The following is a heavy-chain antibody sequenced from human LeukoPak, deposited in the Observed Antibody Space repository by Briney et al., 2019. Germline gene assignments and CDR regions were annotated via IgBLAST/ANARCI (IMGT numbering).Heavy chain of an antibody. D-gene: IGHD6-19*01. V-gene: IGHV1-69*13. Sequence: SVKVSCKASGYTFTSYYMHWVRQAPGQGLEWMGGIIPIFGTANYAQKFQGRVTITADESTSTAYMELSSLRSEDAAVYYCASGYSSGWYWGQGTLVTVSS. J-gene: IGHJ4*02. CDR1: GYTFTSYY. CDR2: IIPIFGTA. CDR3: ASGYSSGWY.